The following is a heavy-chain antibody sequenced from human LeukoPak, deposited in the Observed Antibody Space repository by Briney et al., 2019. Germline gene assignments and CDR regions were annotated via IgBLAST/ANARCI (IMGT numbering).Heavy chain of an antibody. CDR1: GFTFSSYS. V-gene: IGHV3-21*04. Sequence: GGSLRLSCAASGFTFSSYSFNWVRQVLGKGLEWVSSITTTFYTYYTDSVKGRFTISRDNAKNSLYLQMISLRAEDTAVYYCAKDLAPSHWGQGTLVTVSS. J-gene: IGHJ4*02. CDR3: AKDLAPSH. CDR2: ITTTFYT.